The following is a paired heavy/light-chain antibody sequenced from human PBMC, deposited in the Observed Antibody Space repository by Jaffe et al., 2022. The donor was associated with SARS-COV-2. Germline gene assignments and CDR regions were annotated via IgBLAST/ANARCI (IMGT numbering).Heavy chain of an antibody. CDR2: IKSISDGGSR. Sequence: EAQLVESGGGLVKPGGSLRLSCAASGFTFHKAWMSWVRQAPGKGLEWIARIKSISDGGSRDYAAPVKGRFTISRDDSKNTLYLQMDSLKTEDTAVYYCTPECSDGNDYRGYIEYWGQGIQVTVSS. CDR1: GFTFHKAW. J-gene: IGHJ4*02. CDR3: TPECSDGNDYRGYIEY. V-gene: IGHV3-15*01. D-gene: IGHD5-12*01.
Light chain of an antibody. CDR2: KAS. V-gene: IGKV1-5*03. CDR1: QSISRW. Sequence: DIQMTQSPSTLSASVGDKVTITCRASQSISRWLAWYQQKPGKAPKLLIYKASTLETGVPSRFSGSGSGTEFTLTISNLQPDDFATYFCQQYNSYRTFGQGTKVEVK. CDR3: QQYNSYRT. J-gene: IGKJ1*01.